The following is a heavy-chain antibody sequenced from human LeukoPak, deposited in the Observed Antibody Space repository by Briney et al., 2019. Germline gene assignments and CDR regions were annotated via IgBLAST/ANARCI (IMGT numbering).Heavy chain of an antibody. CDR3: AKDRGPHPDAFDI. D-gene: IGHD3-10*01. CDR1: GFTFSSYA. CDR2: ISGSGGST. V-gene: IGHV3-23*01. Sequence: PGGSLRLSCAASGFTFSSYAMSWVRQAPGKGLEWVSAISGSGGSTYYADSVKGRFTISRDKSKNTLYLQMNGLRAEDTAVYYCAKDRGPHPDAFDIWGQGTMVTVSS. J-gene: IGHJ3*02.